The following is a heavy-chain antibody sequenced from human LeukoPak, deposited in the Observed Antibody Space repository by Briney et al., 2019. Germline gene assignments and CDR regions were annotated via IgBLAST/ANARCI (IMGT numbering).Heavy chain of an antibody. V-gene: IGHV1-2*06. CDR3: ANHWFGELSRFDY. CDR1: GYTFTGYY. Sequence: ASVKVSCKASGYTFTGYYMHWVRQAPGQGPEWMGRINPNSGGTNYAQKFQGRVTMTRDTSISTAYMELSRLRSDDTAVYYCANHWFGELSRFDYWGQGTLVTVSS. D-gene: IGHD3-10*01. J-gene: IGHJ4*02. CDR2: INPNSGGT.